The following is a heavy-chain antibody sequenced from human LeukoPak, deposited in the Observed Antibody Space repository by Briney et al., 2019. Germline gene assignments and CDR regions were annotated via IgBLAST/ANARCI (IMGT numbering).Heavy chain of an antibody. V-gene: IGHV3-7*01. CDR1: GFTFSSYS. J-gene: IGHJ3*02. D-gene: IGHD3-16*01. Sequence: GGSLRLSCAASGFTFSSYSMNWVRQAPGKGLEWVANIKEDGSEKDFVDSVKGRLSISRDNDKNFLFLELNSLRAEDTAVYFCTREGVGGFDIWGQGAMVTVSS. CDR3: TREGVGGFDI. CDR2: IKEDGSEK.